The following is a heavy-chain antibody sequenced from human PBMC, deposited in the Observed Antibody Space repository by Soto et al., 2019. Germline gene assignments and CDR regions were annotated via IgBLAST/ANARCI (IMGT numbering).Heavy chain of an antibody. CDR3: ARVEGTRTTNFYHYMDV. V-gene: IGHV1-69*02. Sequence: VQLVQSGAEVKRPGSSMKVSCKAPVGTFSDYNIAWVRQARGQGLEWMGRIIPKLGITNYAHKFQDRVRITADKATSTAYMELTSLRYEDTAVDFCARVEGTRTTNFYHYMDVWGEGTTVTVS. J-gene: IGHJ6*03. CDR1: VGTFSDYN. CDR2: IIPKLGIT. D-gene: IGHD2-8*01.